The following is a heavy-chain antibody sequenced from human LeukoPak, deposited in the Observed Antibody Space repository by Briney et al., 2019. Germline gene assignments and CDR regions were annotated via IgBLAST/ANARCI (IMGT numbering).Heavy chain of an antibody. J-gene: IGHJ4*02. D-gene: IGHD3-10*01. Sequence: SETLSLTCTVSGGSISSSSYYWGWIRQPPGKGLEWIGSIYYSGSTYYNPSLKSRVTISVDTSKNQFSLRLSSVTAADTAMYYCAAMVRGVIEYWGQGTLVTVSS. CDR2: IYYSGST. V-gene: IGHV4-39*07. CDR3: AAMVRGVIEY. CDR1: GGSISSSSYY.